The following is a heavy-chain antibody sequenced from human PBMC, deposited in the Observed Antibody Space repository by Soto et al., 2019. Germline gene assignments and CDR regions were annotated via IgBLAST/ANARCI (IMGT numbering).Heavy chain of an antibody. J-gene: IGHJ4*02. Sequence: GGSLRLSCAASGFTFSSYTMSWARQAPGQGLEWVSSVNPGGINTYYSDSVKGRFTISRDNSQNTLYLQMNSLRAEDTAVYYCAKRAAPGTSYFDYWGQGTLVTVS. D-gene: IGHD6-13*01. CDR1: GFTFSSYT. CDR3: AKRAAPGTSYFDY. CDR2: VNPGGINT. V-gene: IGHV3-23*01.